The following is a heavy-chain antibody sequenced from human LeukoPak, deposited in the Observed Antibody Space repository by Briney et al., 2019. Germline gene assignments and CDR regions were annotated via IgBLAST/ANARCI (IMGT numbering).Heavy chain of an antibody. CDR3: ARGIMFEDYWYFDL. V-gene: IGHV4-30-2*01. CDR2: IYHSGST. J-gene: IGHJ2*01. CDR1: GGSISSGGYS. D-gene: IGHD3-10*02. Sequence: SQTLSLTCAASGGSISSGGYSWSWIRQPPGKGLEWIGYIYHSGSTYYNPSLRSRVTISVDRSKNQFSLKLSSVTAADTAVYYCARGIMFEDYWYFDLWGRGTLVTVSS.